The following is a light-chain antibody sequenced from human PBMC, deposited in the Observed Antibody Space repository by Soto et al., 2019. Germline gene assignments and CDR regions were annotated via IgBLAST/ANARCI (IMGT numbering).Light chain of an antibody. CDR1: SSNIGAGYD. CDR3: QSYDNSLSAWV. Sequence: QPVLTQPPSVSGAPGQRVTISCTGSSSNIGAGYDVHWYQQLPETAPKLLIYDNNNRPSGVPDRFSGSKSGTSGSLAITGLQAEDEADYYCQSYDNSLSAWVFGGGTKVTVL. V-gene: IGLV1-40*01. J-gene: IGLJ3*02. CDR2: DNN.